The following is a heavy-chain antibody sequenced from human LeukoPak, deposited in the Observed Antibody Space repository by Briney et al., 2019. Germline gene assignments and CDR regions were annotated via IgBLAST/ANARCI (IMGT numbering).Heavy chain of an antibody. CDR3: ARDSNYCSGGSCYDY. J-gene: IGHJ4*02. Sequence: PGESLKISCKGSGYSFTSYWIGWVRQMPGKGLEWMGIIYPGDSDTRYSPSFQGQVTISADKSISTAYLQWSSLKASDTAMYYCARDSNYCSGGSCYDYWGQGTLVTVSS. V-gene: IGHV5-51*01. CDR1: GYSFTSYW. CDR2: IYPGDSDT. D-gene: IGHD2-15*01.